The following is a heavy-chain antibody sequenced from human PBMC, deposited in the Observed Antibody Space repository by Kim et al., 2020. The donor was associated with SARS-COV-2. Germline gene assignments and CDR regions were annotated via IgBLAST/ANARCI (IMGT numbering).Heavy chain of an antibody. CDR1: GYTFTGYY. V-gene: IGHV1-2*02. D-gene: IGHD3-3*01. CDR2: INPNSGGT. J-gene: IGHJ6*02. Sequence: ASVKVSCKASGYTFTGYYMHWVRQAPGQGLEWMGWINPNSGGTNYAQKFQGRVTMTRDTSISTAYMELSRLRSDDTAVYYCARVSTKGFWSGYHRFEVGCYGMDVWGQGTTVTVSS. CDR3: ARVSTKGFWSGYHRFEVGCYGMDV.